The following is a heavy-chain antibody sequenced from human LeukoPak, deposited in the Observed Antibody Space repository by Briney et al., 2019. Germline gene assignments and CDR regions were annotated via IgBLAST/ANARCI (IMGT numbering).Heavy chain of an antibody. Sequence: GGSLRLSCAASGFTFSTHWMYWVRQAPGRELVWVSRISGAGGMTSYADSVKGRFTISRDNAKDTLYLQMTSLRVEDTAVYSCASLLTPYHGSGGGGMDVWGQGTTVTVSS. D-gene: IGHD3-10*01. V-gene: IGHV3-74*01. CDR2: ISGAGGMT. CDR3: ASLLTPYHGSGGGGMDV. CDR1: GFTFSTHW. J-gene: IGHJ6*02.